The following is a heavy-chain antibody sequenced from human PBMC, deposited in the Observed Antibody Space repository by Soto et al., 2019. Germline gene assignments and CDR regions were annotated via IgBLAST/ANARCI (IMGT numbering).Heavy chain of an antibody. J-gene: IGHJ6*02. CDR2: IYYSGST. CDR1: GGSISSSSYY. CDR3: ARRGVVVTAPRRYYYGMDV. D-gene: IGHD2-21*02. V-gene: IGHV4-39*01. Sequence: SETLSLTCTVSGGSISSSSYYWGWIRQPPGKGLEWIGSIYYSGSTYYNPSLKSRVTISVDTSKNQFSLKLGSVTAADTAVYYCARRGVVVTAPRRYYYGMDVWGQGTTVTVSS.